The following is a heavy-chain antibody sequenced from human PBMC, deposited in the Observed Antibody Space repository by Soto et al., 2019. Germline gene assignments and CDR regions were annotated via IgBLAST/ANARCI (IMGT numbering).Heavy chain of an antibody. D-gene: IGHD3-22*01. CDR1: AFTFNNYA. Sequence: EVQLLESGGGLVQPGGSLSLSCAASAFTFNNYAMSWVRQSPGKGLEWVSGIGGSGRTTYYADSVKGRFTISRDNSNNTLFLQMNSLRAEDTAVYYCAKSRYSDSSGDFYDYWGQGTLVTVSS. V-gene: IGHV3-23*01. J-gene: IGHJ4*02. CDR2: IGGSGRTT. CDR3: AKSRYSDSSGDFYDY.